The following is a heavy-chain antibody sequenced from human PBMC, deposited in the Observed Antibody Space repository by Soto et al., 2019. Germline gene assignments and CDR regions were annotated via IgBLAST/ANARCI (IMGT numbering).Heavy chain of an antibody. D-gene: IGHD5-12*01. CDR2: IWYHGNKE. Sequence: QEQLVESGGGVVQPGRSLRLSCAASGFTFSRNGMHWIRQAPGKGLEWVAIIWYHGNKENYADSVRGRFTISRDNSKNTVYRQMDSLRVEDTAVYYCARWNLAGPTIDAFDLWGQGTLVTVSS. CDR1: GFTFSRNG. J-gene: IGHJ3*01. CDR3: ARWNLAGPTIDAFDL. V-gene: IGHV3-33*01.